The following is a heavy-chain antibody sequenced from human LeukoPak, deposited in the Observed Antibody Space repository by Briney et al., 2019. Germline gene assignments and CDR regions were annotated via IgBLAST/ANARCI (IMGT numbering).Heavy chain of an antibody. D-gene: IGHD3-22*01. J-gene: IGHJ6*02. CDR2: ISSSSSYI. CDR3: ARETYYYDSSGYYYSSSNYYYYGMDV. CDR1: GFTFSSYS. Sequence: GGSLRLSCAASGFTFSSYSMNWVRQAPGKGLEWVSSISSSSSYIYYADSVKGRFTISRDNAKNSLYLQMNSLRAEDTAVYYCARETYYYDSSGYYYSSSNYYYYGMDVWGQGTTVTVSS. V-gene: IGHV3-21*01.